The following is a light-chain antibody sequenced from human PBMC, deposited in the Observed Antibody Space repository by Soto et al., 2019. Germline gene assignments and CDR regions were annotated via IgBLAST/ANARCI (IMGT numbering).Light chain of an antibody. Sequence: EIVMTQSPATLSVSPGARATLSCRASQSVSSNLAWYQQKPGQAPRLLIYGASTRATGIPARFSGSGSGTEFTLTISSLQSEDFAVYYCQQYNNWPPLYTFGQGTKVDIK. CDR1: QSVSSN. J-gene: IGKJ2*01. CDR2: GAS. V-gene: IGKV3-15*01. CDR3: QQYNNWPPLYT.